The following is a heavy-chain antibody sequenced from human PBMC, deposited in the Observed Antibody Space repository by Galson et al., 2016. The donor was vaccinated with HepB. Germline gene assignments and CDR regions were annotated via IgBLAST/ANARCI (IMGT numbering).Heavy chain of an antibody. Sequence: SLRLSCAASGFSFAGYAMHWVRQAPGKGLEWVSTIDERNDTRWSAVSGEGRFSISRDNSRNTLYLQMDTLKPEDTAVYYCARSSSAWMSDCLDSWGQGTLVIASS. CDR2: IDERNDTR. D-gene: IGHD2-2*01. CDR3: ARSSSAWMSDCLDS. J-gene: IGHJ4*02. V-gene: IGHV3-23*01. CDR1: GFSFAGYA.